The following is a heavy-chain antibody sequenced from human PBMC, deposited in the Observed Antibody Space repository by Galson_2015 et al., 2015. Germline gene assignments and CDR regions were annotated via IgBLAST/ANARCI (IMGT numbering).Heavy chain of an antibody. V-gene: IGHV3-23*01. D-gene: IGHD4-23*01. Sequence: LRLSCAASGLTFSNYAMNWVRQAPGKGLEWVSSISGTGGNTYFADSVKGRFTISRDISKSTLYLQMNSLRAEDTAVYYCATSADDNGGITGFDYWGQGTLVTVSS. J-gene: IGHJ4*02. CDR3: ATSADDNGGITGFDY. CDR2: ISGTGGNT. CDR1: GLTFSNYA.